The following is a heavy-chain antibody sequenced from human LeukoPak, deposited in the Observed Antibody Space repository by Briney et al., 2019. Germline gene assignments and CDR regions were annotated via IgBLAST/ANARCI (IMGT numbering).Heavy chain of an antibody. Sequence: GGSLRLSCAASGFTFSSYAMSWVRQAPGKGLEWVSAISGSGGSTYYADSVKGRFTISRDNSKDTLYLQMNSLRAEDTAVYYCARDMTTGPYNWFDPWGQGTLVTVSS. J-gene: IGHJ5*02. CDR1: GFTFSSYA. CDR3: ARDMTTGPYNWFDP. V-gene: IGHV3-23*01. CDR2: ISGSGGST. D-gene: IGHD4-17*01.